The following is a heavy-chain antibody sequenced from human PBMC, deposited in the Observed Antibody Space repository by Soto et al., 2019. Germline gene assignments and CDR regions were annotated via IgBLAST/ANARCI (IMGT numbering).Heavy chain of an antibody. CDR3: ATVYYDSGAYYYDYFDY. D-gene: IGHD3-22*01. CDR1: GYSISSGYY. V-gene: IGHV4-38-2*01. CDR2: IYHSGST. J-gene: IGHJ4*02. Sequence: PSETLSLTCAVSGYSISSGYYCCWIQRPPGERLEWTGSIYHSGSTYYNPSFKSRFTISLDTSKNQLSLQLNTLSAADTAVYYCATVYYDSGAYYYDYFDYWGQGTLVTVSS.